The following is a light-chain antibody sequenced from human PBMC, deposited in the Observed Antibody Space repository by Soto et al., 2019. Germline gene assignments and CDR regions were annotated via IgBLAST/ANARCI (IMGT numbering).Light chain of an antibody. V-gene: IGKV3-11*01. CDR1: QTISTY. Sequence: EIVLTQSPPTLSLSPGESAALSCRVSQTISTYLAWYQQKPGQAPRLLIYDASTRATDIPARFSGSGSGTDFTHTLSYQDPEDFPIYYCLQRSDWPITFDQGTRLEI. CDR3: LQRSDWPIT. CDR2: DAS. J-gene: IGKJ5*01.